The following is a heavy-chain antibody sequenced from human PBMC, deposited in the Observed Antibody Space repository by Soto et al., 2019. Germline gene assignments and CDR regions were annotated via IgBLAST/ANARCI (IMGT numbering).Heavy chain of an antibody. CDR1: GDSVSSNSAA. D-gene: IGHD6-19*01. Sequence: PSQTLLLTCAISGDSVSSNSAAWNWIRQSPSRGLEWLGRTYYRSKWYNDYAVSVKSRITINPDTSKNQFSLQLNSVTPEDTAVYYCAREALAVAGYYYYYYMDVWGKGTTVTVSS. J-gene: IGHJ6*03. CDR2: TYYRSKWYN. CDR3: AREALAVAGYYYYYYMDV. V-gene: IGHV6-1*01.